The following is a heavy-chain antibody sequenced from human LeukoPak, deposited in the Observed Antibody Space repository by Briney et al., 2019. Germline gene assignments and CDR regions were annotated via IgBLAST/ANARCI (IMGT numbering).Heavy chain of an antibody. Sequence: GGSLRLSCATSGFNFDRYTIHWVRQAPGKGLEWVSLAGWAGGTTFYSDSVRGRFTISRDSGRKSVYLQMNSQTTDDTAFYFCAKELDTMFFDYWGQGALVTVSS. D-gene: IGHD3-10*02. CDR3: AKELDTMFFDY. J-gene: IGHJ4*02. CDR2: AGWAGGTT. CDR1: GFNFDRYT. V-gene: IGHV3-43*01.